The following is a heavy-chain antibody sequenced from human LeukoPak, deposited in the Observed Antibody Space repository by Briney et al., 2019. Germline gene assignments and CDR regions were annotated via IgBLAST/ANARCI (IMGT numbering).Heavy chain of an antibody. CDR3: ARRALGCSSTSCFPDAFDI. J-gene: IGHJ3*02. Sequence: GESLKISCKGSGYSFTSYWIGWVRQMPGKGLEWMGIIYPGDSDTRYSPSFQGQVTISADKSISTAYLQWSSLKASDTAMYYCARRALGCSSTSCFPDAFDIWGQGTMVTVSS. V-gene: IGHV5-51*01. CDR1: GYSFTSYW. D-gene: IGHD2-2*01. CDR2: IYPGDSDT.